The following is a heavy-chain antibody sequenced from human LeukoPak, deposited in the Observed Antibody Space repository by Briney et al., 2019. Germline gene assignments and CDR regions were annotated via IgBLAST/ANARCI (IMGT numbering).Heavy chain of an antibody. J-gene: IGHJ4*02. CDR2: ISGDGSDT. CDR3: ARDFDWGSGH. D-gene: IGHD7-27*01. CDR1: GFTFSTYW. V-gene: IGHV3-74*01. Sequence: GGSLRLSCAASGFTFSTYWMHWVRQAPGKGLVWVSRISGDGSDTRYADSVKGRFIISRDNAKDTLYLQLNGLRAEDTAVYYCARDFDWGSGHWGQGALVTVSS.